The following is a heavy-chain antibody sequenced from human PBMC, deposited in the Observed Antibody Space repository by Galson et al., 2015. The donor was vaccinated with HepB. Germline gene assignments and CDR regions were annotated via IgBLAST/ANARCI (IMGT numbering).Heavy chain of an antibody. CDR1: GYTFTTYN. CDR3: ATSRRGYSGYDLAGYVYYYAMDV. CDR2: IDAGNGNT. Sequence: SVKVSCKASGYTFTTYNVHWVRQAPGQRLEWMGWIDAGNGNTLYPQRFQGRVTITRDTSARTANMELSSLRSEDTAVYYCATSRRGYSGYDLAGYVYYYAMDVWGQGTTVSVSS. D-gene: IGHD5-12*01. V-gene: IGHV1-3*01. J-gene: IGHJ6*02.